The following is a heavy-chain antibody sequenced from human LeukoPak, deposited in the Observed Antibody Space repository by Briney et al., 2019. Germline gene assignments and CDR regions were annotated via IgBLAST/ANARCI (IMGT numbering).Heavy chain of an antibody. J-gene: IGHJ5*02. Sequence: SETLSLTCAVYGGSFSGYYWSWIRQPPGKGLEWIGEINHSGSPNYDPSHKSRVTISVDTPKNHFSLKLSSVTAADTAVYYCAREAAVDYDILTGPETVNWFDPWGQGTLVTVSS. CDR2: INHSGSP. CDR1: GGSFSGYY. CDR3: AREAAVDYDILTGPETVNWFDP. D-gene: IGHD3-9*01. V-gene: IGHV4-34*01.